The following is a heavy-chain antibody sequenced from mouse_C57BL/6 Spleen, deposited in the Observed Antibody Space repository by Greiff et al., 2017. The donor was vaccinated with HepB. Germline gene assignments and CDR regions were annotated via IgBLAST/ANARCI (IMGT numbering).Heavy chain of an antibody. CDR2: IRNKANGYTT. J-gene: IGHJ3*01. CDR3: ARSTGTGFAY. V-gene: IGHV7-3*01. D-gene: IGHD4-1*02. CDR1: GFTFTDYY. Sequence: EVMLVESGGGLVQPGGSLSLSCAASGFTFTDYYMSWVRQPPVKALEWLGFIRNKANGYTTEYSASVKGRFTISRDNSQSILYLQMNALRAEDSATYYCARSTGTGFAYWGQGTLVTVSA.